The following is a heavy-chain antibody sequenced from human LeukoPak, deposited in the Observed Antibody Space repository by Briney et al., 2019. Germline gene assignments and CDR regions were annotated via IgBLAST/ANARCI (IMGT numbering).Heavy chain of an antibody. V-gene: IGHV4-59*01. CDR2: IYYSGST. J-gene: IGHJ3*02. CDR1: GGSISSYY. D-gene: IGHD5-18*01. CDR3: ARPYSYGYVFAFDI. Sequence: PSVTLSLTCTVSGGSISSYYWSWIRQPPGKGLEWIGYIYYSGSTNYNPSLKSRVTISVDTSKNQFSLKLSSVTAADTAVYYCARPYSYGYVFAFDIWGQGTMVTVSS.